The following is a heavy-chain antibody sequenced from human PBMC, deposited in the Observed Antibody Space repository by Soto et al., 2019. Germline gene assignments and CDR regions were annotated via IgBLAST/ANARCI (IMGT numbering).Heavy chain of an antibody. Sequence: SETLSLTCTVSGGSISSDYYYWSWMRQHPGKGLEWIGYIYYSGTAYYNPSLKSRVIISVDTSKNQFSLKLSSVTVADTAVYYCARGYFDWLSNNWFDPWGQGTLVTVS. D-gene: IGHD3-9*01. CDR1: GGSISSDYYY. CDR2: IYYSGTA. J-gene: IGHJ5*02. V-gene: IGHV4-31*03. CDR3: ARGYFDWLSNNWFDP.